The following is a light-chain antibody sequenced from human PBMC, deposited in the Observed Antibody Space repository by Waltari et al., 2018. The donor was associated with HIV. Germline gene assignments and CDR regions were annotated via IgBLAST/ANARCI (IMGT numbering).Light chain of an antibody. Sequence: QSALTQPASVSGSPGQSITISCTGTSSDVGSYNLVSWFQQHPGKAPKVMIYEVTKRPSGVSNRFPGSKSGNMASLTISGLQAEDEADYYCCSYTGSSTYVVFGGGTKLTVL. CDR3: CSYTGSSTYVV. CDR1: SSDVGSYNL. J-gene: IGLJ2*01. V-gene: IGLV2-23*02. CDR2: EVT.